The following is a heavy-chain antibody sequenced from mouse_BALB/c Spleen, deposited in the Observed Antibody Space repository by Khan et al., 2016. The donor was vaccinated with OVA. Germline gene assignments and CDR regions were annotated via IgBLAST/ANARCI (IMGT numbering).Heavy chain of an antibody. D-gene: IGHD4-1*01. J-gene: IGHJ3*01. V-gene: IGHV5-6*01. CDR3: ASHLTGSFAY. CDR1: GFTFSSYS. CDR2: ISSGGDYT. Sequence: EVELVESGGDLVKPGGSLKLSCAASGFTFSSYSMSWVRQTPDKRLGGVASISSGGDYTYYPDIVKGRFTISRDNAKNTLYLQMSSLKSEDTAMYYCASHLTGSFAYWGQGTLVTVSA.